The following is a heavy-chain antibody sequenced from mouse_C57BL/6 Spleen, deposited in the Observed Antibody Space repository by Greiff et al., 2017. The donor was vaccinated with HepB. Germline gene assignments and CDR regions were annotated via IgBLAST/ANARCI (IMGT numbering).Heavy chain of an antibody. CDR3: ARGSLYYGSSYGY. CDR1: GYSFTGYY. V-gene: IGHV1-42*01. D-gene: IGHD1-1*01. J-gene: IGHJ2*01. CDR2: INPSTGGT. Sequence: VQLKESGPELVKPGASVKISCKASGYSFTGYYMNWVKQSPEKSLEWIGEINPSTGGTTYNQKFKAKATLTVDKSSSTAYMQLKSLTSEDSAVYYCARGSLYYGSSYGYWGQGTTLTVSS.